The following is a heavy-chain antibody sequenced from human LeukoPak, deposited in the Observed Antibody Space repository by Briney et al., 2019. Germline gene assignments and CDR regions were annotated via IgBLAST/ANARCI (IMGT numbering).Heavy chain of an antibody. Sequence: HPGGSLRLSCAASGFTFTNDFMTWVRQAPGKGLEWVANMKVDGTDIHYVDSVKGRFTISSDNARNSLYLQMNTLRVEGTAVYYCARGRGYDSWGRGTLVTVSS. J-gene: IGHJ4*02. D-gene: IGHD5-12*01. CDR3: ARGRGYDS. CDR2: MKVDGTDI. CDR1: GFTFTNDF. V-gene: IGHV3-7*04.